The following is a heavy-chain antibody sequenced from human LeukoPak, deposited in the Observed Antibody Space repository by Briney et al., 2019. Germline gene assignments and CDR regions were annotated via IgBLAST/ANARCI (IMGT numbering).Heavy chain of an antibody. D-gene: IGHD2/OR15-2a*01. V-gene: IGHV4-59*08. CDR2: INYSGRS. J-gene: IGHJ4*02. CDR3: ARLDCLSNECYNY. Sequence: PSETLSLTCSVSSNSITSDFWSWIRQSPGKGLEWIGYINYSGRSEYDPSLKSRVTISVDRSTKRVSLKMRSVTAADTAVYYCARLDCLSNECYNYWAVGALVTVSS. CDR1: SNSITSDF.